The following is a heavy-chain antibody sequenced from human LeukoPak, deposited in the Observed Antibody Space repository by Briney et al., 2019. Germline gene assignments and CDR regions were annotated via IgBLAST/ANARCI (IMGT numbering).Heavy chain of an antibody. CDR3: ARCRYDTLGGDSFDV. CDR2: ISSSGAYT. V-gene: IGHV3-21*01. J-gene: IGHJ3*01. CDR1: GFNVTRYI. D-gene: IGHD5-12*01. Sequence: GGSLRLSCVASGFNVTRYIMHWVRQSPGKGLEWVSSISSSGAYTYYADSLRGRFTISRDNAKSSLYLQMNSLRDGDTALYYCARCRYDTLGGDSFDVWGQGTMVTVSS.